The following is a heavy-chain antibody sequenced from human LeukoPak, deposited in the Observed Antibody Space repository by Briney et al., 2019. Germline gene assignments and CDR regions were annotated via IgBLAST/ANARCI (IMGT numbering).Heavy chain of an antibody. Sequence: PGESLKISCKCSGYRFTNYWIAWVRQIPGKGLELMGSIYPGDSDTRYSPSFQGQVTISADKSITTAYLQWNSLKASDTAKYYCTRQGVYYSDSSAYYYWGQGTLVTVSS. CDR2: IYPGDSDT. J-gene: IGHJ4*02. V-gene: IGHV5-51*01. CDR1: GYRFTNYW. CDR3: TRQGVYYSDSSAYYY. D-gene: IGHD3-22*01.